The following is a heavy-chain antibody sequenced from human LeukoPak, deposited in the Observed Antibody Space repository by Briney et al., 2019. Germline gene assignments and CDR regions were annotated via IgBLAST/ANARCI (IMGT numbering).Heavy chain of an antibody. Sequence: SETLSLTCTVSGGSISGYDWTWIRQPAGKGLEWVGRVSDSGRAYYNTSFERRVTISLDTSNNRFSLKVTSVTAADTAVYYCARGTYMTPMSGYYSFVYWGQGTLVSVSS. D-gene: IGHD3-3*01. J-gene: IGHJ4*02. V-gene: IGHV4-4*07. CDR2: VSDSGRA. CDR1: GGSISGYD. CDR3: ARGTYMTPMSGYYSFVY.